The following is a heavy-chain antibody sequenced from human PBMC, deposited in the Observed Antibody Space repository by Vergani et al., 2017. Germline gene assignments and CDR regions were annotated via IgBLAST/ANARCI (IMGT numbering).Heavy chain of an antibody. D-gene: IGHD3-9*01. CDR1: GFTFSSYA. J-gene: IGHJ1*01. V-gene: IGHV3-23*01. CDR3: ARGRGPQDWLFYFQH. Sequence: EVQLLESGGGLVQPGGSLRLSCAASGFTFSSYAMSWVRQAPGKGLEWVSAISGSGGSTYYADSVKGRFTISRDNSKNTLYLQMNSLRAEDTAVYYCARGRGPQDWLFYFQHWGQGTLVTVSS. CDR2: ISGSGGST.